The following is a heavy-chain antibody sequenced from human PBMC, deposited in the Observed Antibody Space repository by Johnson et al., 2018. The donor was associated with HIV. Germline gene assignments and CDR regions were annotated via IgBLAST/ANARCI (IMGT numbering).Heavy chain of an antibody. CDR3: AKDPGKWELLVALDI. J-gene: IGHJ3*02. CDR2: ISYDGSNK. CDR1: GFNFSSYA. Sequence: VQLVESGGGVVQPGRSLRLSCVVSGFNFSSYAMHWVRQAPGKGLEWVAVISYDGSNKYYADSVKGRFTISRDNSKNTLYLQMNSLRAEDTAVYYCAKDPGKWELLVALDIWGQGTMVTVSS. D-gene: IGHD1-26*01. V-gene: IGHV3-30*04.